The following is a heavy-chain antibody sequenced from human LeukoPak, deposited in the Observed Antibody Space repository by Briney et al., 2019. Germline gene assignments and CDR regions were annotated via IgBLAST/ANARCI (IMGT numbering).Heavy chain of an antibody. CDR3: AKSSGSYYTLSGYIDY. J-gene: IGHJ4*02. Sequence: QPGGSLRLSCAASGFTFSSYAMSWVRQAPGKGLEWVSAISGSGGSTYYADSVKGRFTISRDNSKNTLYLQMNSLRAEDTAVYYCAKSSGSYYTLSGYIDYWGQGTLVTVSS. CDR2: ISGSGGST. V-gene: IGHV3-23*01. D-gene: IGHD1-26*01. CDR1: GFTFSSYA.